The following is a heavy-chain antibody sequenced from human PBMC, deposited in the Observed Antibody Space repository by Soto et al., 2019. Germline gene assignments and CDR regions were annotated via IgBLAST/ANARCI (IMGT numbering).Heavy chain of an antibody. J-gene: IGHJ4*02. Sequence: ASVKVSCKASGYTFTSYGISWVRQAPGQGLEWMGWISAYNGNTNYAQKLQGRVTMTTDTSTSTAYMELRSLKPSDTATYYCARGGFIGTPPDYWGQGTRVTVSS. CDR1: GYTFTSYG. CDR3: ARGGFIGTPPDY. CDR2: ISAYNGNT. V-gene: IGHV1-18*04. D-gene: IGHD1-7*01.